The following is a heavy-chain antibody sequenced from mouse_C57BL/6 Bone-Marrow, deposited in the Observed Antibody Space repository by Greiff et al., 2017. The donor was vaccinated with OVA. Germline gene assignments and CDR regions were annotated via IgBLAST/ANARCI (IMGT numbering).Heavy chain of an antibody. J-gene: IGHJ1*03. CDR3: ARHGYYGSSYWYFDV. V-gene: IGHV5-15*01. Sequence: EGKLVESGGGLVQPGGSLKLPFASAGFTFSDYGMAWVRQAPRKGPEWVAFISNLAYSIYSADTVTGRFTISRENAKNTLYLEMSSLRSEDTAMYYCARHGYYGSSYWYFDVWGTGTTVTVSS. D-gene: IGHD1-1*01. CDR2: ISNLAYSI. CDR1: GFTFSDYG.